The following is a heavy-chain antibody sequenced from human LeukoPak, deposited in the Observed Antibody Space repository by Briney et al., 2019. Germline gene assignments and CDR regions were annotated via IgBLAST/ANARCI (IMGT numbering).Heavy chain of an antibody. CDR3: AREGGTVVIGRFDY. Sequence: GGSLRLSCAASGFTFSTYAMNWVRQAPGKGLEWVSGISGSGGSTYYAASVAGRFTISRDNSKNTVYLNMNNLRPDDTALYYCAREGGTVVIGRFDYWGQGTLVTVSS. J-gene: IGHJ4*02. CDR1: GFTFSTYA. V-gene: IGHV3-23*01. D-gene: IGHD2-2*01. CDR2: ISGSGGST.